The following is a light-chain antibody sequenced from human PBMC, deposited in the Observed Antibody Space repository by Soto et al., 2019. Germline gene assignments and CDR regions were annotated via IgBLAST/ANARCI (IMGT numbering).Light chain of an antibody. J-gene: IGLJ2*01. CDR3: QSCDSSIVV. V-gene: IGLV6-57*04. CDR2: EGN. CDR1: SGSIASNY. Sequence: NFMLTQPHSVSESPGKTVTISCTRSSGSIASNYVQWYQQRPGSAPTTVIYEGNQRPSGVPDRFSGSTDGSSNSASLTISGLHTEDVADYYCQSCDSSIVVFGGGTKLTVL.